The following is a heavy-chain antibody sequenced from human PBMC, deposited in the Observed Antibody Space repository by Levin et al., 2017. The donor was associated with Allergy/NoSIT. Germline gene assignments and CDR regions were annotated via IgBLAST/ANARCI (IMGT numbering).Heavy chain of an antibody. D-gene: IGHD6-19*01. CDR3: AKDLRDRSGWSYYFDY. V-gene: IGHV3-23*01. CDR2: ISAIAGST. Sequence: GGSLRLSCAASGFTFSNYGVSWVRQAPGKGLEWVSAISAIAGSTYYADSVKGRFTISRDNSKNTLYLQMNSLRAEDTAVYYCAKDLRDRSGWSYYFDYWGQGTLVTVSS. J-gene: IGHJ4*02. CDR1: GFTFSNYG.